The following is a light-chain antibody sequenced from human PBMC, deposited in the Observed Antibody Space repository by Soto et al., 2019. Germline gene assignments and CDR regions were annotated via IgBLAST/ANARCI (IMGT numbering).Light chain of an antibody. Sequence: EIVLTQSPGTLSLSPGERATLSCRASQSVSSIYLAWYQHKPGQAPRLLIYGASSRATGIPDRFSGSGSGTDVTLTISRLEPEEFAVYYCQQYGSSSWTFGRGTTVEIK. J-gene: IGKJ1*01. CDR1: QSVSSIY. CDR3: QQYGSSSWT. CDR2: GAS. V-gene: IGKV3-20*01.